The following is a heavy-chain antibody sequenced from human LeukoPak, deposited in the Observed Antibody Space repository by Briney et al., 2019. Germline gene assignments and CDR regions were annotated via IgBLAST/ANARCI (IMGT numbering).Heavy chain of an antibody. CDR3: ARCGSDRVFDY. D-gene: IGHD1-14*01. Sequence: SQTLSLTCTVSGGSISSGGYYWSWIRQHPGKGLEWIGYIYYSGSTYYNPSLKSRVTISVGTSKNQFSLKLSSVTAADTAVYYCARCGSDRVFDYWGQGTLVTVSS. J-gene: IGHJ4*02. CDR2: IYYSGST. V-gene: IGHV4-31*03. CDR1: GGSISSGGYY.